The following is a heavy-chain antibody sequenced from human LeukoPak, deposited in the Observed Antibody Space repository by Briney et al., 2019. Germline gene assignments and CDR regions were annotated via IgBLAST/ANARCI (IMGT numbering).Heavy chain of an antibody. CDR3: ARVFRLWGMEGDPWTFDV. CDR2: VYHTGGI. Sequence: SETLSLTCTVSGASISSNNWWGWVRQSPEKGLEWIGDVYHTGGIIFTPSLESRLTLSVDKSKNQFSLKLSSMTAADTAVYYCARVFRLWGMEGDPWTFDVWGPGTMVIVSS. V-gene: IGHV4-4*02. D-gene: IGHD2-21*01. CDR1: GASISSNNW. J-gene: IGHJ3*01.